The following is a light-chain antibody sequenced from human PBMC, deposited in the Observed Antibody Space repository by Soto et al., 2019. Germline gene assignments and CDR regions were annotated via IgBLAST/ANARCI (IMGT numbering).Light chain of an antibody. V-gene: IGLV2-14*03. CDR3: NSYTSSSTYV. Sequence: QSALTQPASVSGSPGQSITISCTGTSSDVGGYNYVSWYQQHPGKAPKVMIYDVRNRPSGVSSRFSGSKSGNTASLTISGLQAEDEADYYCNSYTSSSTYVFGTGTKVTVL. J-gene: IGLJ1*01. CDR2: DVR. CDR1: SSDVGGYNY.